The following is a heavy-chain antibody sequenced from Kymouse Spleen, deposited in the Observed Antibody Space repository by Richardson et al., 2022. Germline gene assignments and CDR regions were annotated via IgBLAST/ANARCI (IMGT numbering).Heavy chain of an antibody. V-gene: IGHV4-39*01. CDR1: GGSISSSSYY. CDR2: IYYSGST. D-gene: IGHD1-7*01. Sequence: QLQLQESGPGLVKPSETLSLTCTVSGGSISSSSYYWGWIRQPPGKGLEWIGSIYYSGSTYYNPSLKSRVTISVDTSKNQFSLKLSSVTAADTAVYYCARGNWNYEPFDYWGQGTLVTVSS. CDR3: ARGNWNYEPFDY. J-gene: IGHJ4*02.